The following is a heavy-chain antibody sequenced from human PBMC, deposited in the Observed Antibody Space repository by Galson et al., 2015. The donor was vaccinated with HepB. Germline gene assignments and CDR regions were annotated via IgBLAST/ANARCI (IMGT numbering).Heavy chain of an antibody. CDR1: GFTFTSSA. D-gene: IGHD6-13*01. V-gene: IGHV1-58*02. CDR2: IVVGSGNT. CDR3: AAVRAAAVREEYYFDY. J-gene: IGHJ4*02. Sequence: SVKVSCKASGFTFTSSAMQWVRQARGQRLEWIGWIVVGSGNTNYAQKFQERVTITRDMSTSTAYMELSSLRSEDTAVYYCAAVRAAAVREEYYFDYWGQGTLVTVSS.